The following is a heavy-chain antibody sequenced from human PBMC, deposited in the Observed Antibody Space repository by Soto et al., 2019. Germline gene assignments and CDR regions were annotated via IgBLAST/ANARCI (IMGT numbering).Heavy chain of an antibody. CDR3: AKLYYYDSSGYSTTKHHFDY. V-gene: IGHV1-46*01. CDR1: ADTFTSYY. J-gene: IGHJ4*02. Sequence: ASVKVSCKAPADTFTSYYIHWVRQAPGHGLEWMGIINPNGGSTRFAQTFQGRITMTTDTSTSTVYMELRSLRSEDTAVYYCAKLYYYDSSGYSTTKHHFDYWGQGTLVTVSS. D-gene: IGHD3-22*01. CDR2: INPNGGST.